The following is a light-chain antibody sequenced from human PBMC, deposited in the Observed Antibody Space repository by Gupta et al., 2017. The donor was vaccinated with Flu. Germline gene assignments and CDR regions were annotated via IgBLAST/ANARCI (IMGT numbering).Light chain of an antibody. CDR1: SSDIGGYNY. J-gene: IGLJ3*02. Sequence: QSALTQPPSASGSPGQSVTISCTGTSSDIGGYNYVSWYQQHPGKVPKLMIYEVSRRPSGVPDRFSGSKSDNTASLTVSGLQAEDEADYYCSSYAGNFKLVFGGGTKLTVL. CDR3: SSYAGNFKLV. CDR2: EVS. V-gene: IGLV2-8*01.